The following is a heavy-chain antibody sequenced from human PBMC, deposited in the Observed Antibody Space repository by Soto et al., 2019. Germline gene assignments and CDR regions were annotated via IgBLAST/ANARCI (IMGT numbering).Heavy chain of an antibody. CDR3: ATHSSIGRQGPNGMDV. CDR2: IIPIFGTA. D-gene: IGHD2-15*01. J-gene: IGHJ6*02. Sequence: QVQLVQSGAEVKKTGSSVKVSCKASGGTFSSYAISWVRQAPGQGLEWMGGIIPIFGTANYAQKFQGIVTITADESTSTAYMELSSLRSEDTAVYYCATHSSIGRQGPNGMDVWGQGTTVTVSS. V-gene: IGHV1-69*01. CDR1: GGTFSSYA.